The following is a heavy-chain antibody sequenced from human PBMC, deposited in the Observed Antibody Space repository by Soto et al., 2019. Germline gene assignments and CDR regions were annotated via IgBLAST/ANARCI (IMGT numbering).Heavy chain of an antibody. CDR3: AKASPSWLGTFDY. D-gene: IGHD6-19*01. Sequence: EVQLLESGGGLVQPGGSLRLSCAASGFTFSSYAMSWVRQAPGKGLEWVSAISGSGGSTYYADSVKGRFTISRDISKNTVYLQMNSLSHEDTAVYYCAKASPSWLGTFDYWGQGTMVTVSS. CDR1: GFTFSSYA. V-gene: IGHV3-23*01. J-gene: IGHJ4*02. CDR2: ISGSGGST.